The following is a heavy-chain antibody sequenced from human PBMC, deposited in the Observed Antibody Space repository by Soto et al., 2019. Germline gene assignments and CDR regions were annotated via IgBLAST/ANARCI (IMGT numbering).Heavy chain of an antibody. CDR1: GFTVSTYN. J-gene: IGHJ4*02. Sequence: EVQLGESGGGLVQPGGSLRLSCAASGFTVSTYNMNWVRQAPGKGLEWISHITSSSTIYYADSVKGRFTISRDNAKNSLYLQMNSLRAEDTAVYYCARDFFGDYSFDYWGQGTLVTVSS. D-gene: IGHD4-17*01. V-gene: IGHV3-48*01. CDR3: ARDFFGDYSFDY. CDR2: ITSSSTI.